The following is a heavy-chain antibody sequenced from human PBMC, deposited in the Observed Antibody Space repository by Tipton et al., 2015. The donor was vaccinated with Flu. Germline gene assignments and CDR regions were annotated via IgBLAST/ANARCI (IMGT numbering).Heavy chain of an antibody. CDR3: TRDAHDSSGLYYFTDS. D-gene: IGHD3-22*01. J-gene: IGHJ4*02. CDR1: GDSISGGDYY. CDR2: VFYSGNT. Sequence: TLSLTCTVSGDSISGGDYYWSWVRQPPGKGLEWIGYVFYSGNTYYNPSLKSRETISVDTSKNQFSLRLTSVTVADTAVYYCTRDAHDSSGLYYFTDSWGQGTLVTVSS. V-gene: IGHV4-30-4*01.